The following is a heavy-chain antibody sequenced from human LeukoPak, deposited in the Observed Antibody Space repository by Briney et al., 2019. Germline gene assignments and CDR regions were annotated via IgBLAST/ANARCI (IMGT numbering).Heavy chain of an antibody. D-gene: IGHD6-13*01. CDR1: GGSVSSGTYY. V-gene: IGHV4-61*01. Sequence: SETLSLTCTVSGGSVSSGTYYWSWIRQPPGKGLEWIGYIYYSGSTKYSPSLKSRVTISVDTSKNQFPLKLYSVTAADTAVYYCARDSLITAAGLVGMDVWGQGTTVTVSS. CDR2: IYYSGST. J-gene: IGHJ6*02. CDR3: ARDSLITAAGLVGMDV.